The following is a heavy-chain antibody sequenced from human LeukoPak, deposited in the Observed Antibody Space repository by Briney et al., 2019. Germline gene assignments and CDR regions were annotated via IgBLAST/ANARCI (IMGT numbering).Heavy chain of an antibody. Sequence: GESLKISCKHSEYSFPNYCIGWVRQMPGKGLEWMGIIYPGDSDIRYSPSIQGQVSISADKSISTAYLQWSSLKASDTAMYYCAIRYSGSYNDYWGQGTLVTVSS. V-gene: IGHV5-51*01. CDR1: EYSFPNYC. CDR2: IYPGDSDI. J-gene: IGHJ4*02. D-gene: IGHD1-26*01. CDR3: AIRYSGSYNDY.